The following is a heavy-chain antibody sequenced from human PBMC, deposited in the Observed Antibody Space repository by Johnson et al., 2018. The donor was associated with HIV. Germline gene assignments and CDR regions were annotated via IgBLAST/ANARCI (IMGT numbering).Heavy chain of an antibody. CDR1: GFTVSSNY. CDR2: IYSGGHT. D-gene: IGHD1-26*01. J-gene: IGHJ3*02. V-gene: IGHV3-53*01. CDR3: AKGIGRGGYDAFDI. Sequence: VQLVESGGGLIQPGGSLRLSCAASGFTVSSNYMSWVRQAPGKGLEWVSVIYSGGHTYYADSVKGRFTISRDSSKKTLYLQMNSLRAEDTAVYYCAKGIGRGGYDAFDIWCQGTMVTVSS.